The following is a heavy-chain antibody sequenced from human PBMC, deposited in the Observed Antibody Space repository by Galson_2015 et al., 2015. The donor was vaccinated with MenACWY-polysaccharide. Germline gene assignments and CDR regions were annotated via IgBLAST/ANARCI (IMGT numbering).Heavy chain of an antibody. CDR1: GLTFSSYG. J-gene: IGHJ4*02. CDR3: AKGAAHYGSGNYYDY. Sequence: SPRLACGGSGLTFSSYGMGRARPAAAKGLEWVSGISTSTGNTYYADSVRGRFTISRDNSKNTLYLQMDSLRAEDTALYYCAKGAAHYGSGNYYDYWGQGTQVTVSS. D-gene: IGHD3-10*01. V-gene: IGHV3-23*01. CDR2: ISTSTGNT.